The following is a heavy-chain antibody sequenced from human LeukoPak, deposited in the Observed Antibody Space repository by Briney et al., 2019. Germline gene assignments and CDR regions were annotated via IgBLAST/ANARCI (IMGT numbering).Heavy chain of an antibody. J-gene: IGHJ4*02. Sequence: ASLKVSCMASGYTFTSNYIHWVRQAPGQGLEWMGMIYPRDGSTSYAQKFQGRVTVTRDTSTSTVHMELSGLRSEDTAVYYCARDQEGFDYWGQGTLVTVSS. CDR1: GYTFTSNY. CDR2: IYPRDGST. V-gene: IGHV1-46*01. CDR3: ARDQEGFDY.